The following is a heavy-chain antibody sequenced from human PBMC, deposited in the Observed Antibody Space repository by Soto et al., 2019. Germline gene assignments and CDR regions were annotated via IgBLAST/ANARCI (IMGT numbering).Heavy chain of an antibody. D-gene: IGHD5-12*01. V-gene: IGHV5-51*01. CDR2: IYPGDSDT. CDR1: GYSFTSYW. Sequence: GESLKISCKGSGYSFTSYWIGWVRQMPGKGLEWMGIIYPGDSDTRYSPSFQGQVTISADKSTSTAYLQWSSLKASDTAMYYCARQSGYDCEACGGIDYWGQGTLVTVSS. J-gene: IGHJ4*02. CDR3: ARQSGYDCEACGGIDY.